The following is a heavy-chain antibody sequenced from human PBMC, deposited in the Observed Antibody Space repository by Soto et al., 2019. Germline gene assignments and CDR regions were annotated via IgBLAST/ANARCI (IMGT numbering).Heavy chain of an antibody. Sequence: SVKGSCKASGGTFSSYAISWVRQATGQGLEWMVGIIPIFGTANYAQKFQGRVTITADKSTSTAYMELSSLRSEDTAVYYCARTYYYDSSGYYYDPGYYYYGMDVWGQGTTVTVSS. V-gene: IGHV1-69*06. CDR1: GGTFSSYA. CDR2: IIPIFGTA. D-gene: IGHD3-22*01. CDR3: ARTYYYDSSGYYYDPGYYYYGMDV. J-gene: IGHJ6*02.